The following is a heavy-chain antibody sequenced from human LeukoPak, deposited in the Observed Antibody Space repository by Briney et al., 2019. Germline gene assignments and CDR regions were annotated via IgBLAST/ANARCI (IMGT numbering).Heavy chain of an antibody. CDR3: ARAAASYYYYYYGMDV. D-gene: IGHD2-2*01. V-gene: IGHV3-33*01. CDR1: GFTFSSYG. J-gene: IGHJ6*02. Sequence: PGGSLRLSCAASGFTFSSYGMHWVRQAPGKGLEWVAVIWYDGSNKYYADSVKGRFTISRDNSKNTLYLQMNSLRAEDTAVYYCARAAASYYYYYYGMDVWGQGTTVTVSS. CDR2: IWYDGSNK.